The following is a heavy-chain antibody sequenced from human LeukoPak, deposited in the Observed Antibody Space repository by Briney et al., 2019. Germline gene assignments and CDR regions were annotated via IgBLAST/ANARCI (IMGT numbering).Heavy chain of an antibody. V-gene: IGHV3-21*01. J-gene: IGHJ4*02. Sequence: PGGSLRLSCAASGFTFSSYSMNWVRQSPGKGLEWVSSISGDSTDIYYADSLMGRSTISRDNAKNSLYLQINSLRAEDTAIYYCARRGYSDSSGYDYWGQGTLVTVSS. D-gene: IGHD3-22*01. CDR3: ARRGYSDSSGYDY. CDR2: ISGDSTDI. CDR1: GFTFSSYS.